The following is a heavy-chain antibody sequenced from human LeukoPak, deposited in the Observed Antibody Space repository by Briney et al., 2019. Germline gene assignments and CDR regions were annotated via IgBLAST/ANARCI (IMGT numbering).Heavy chain of an antibody. Sequence: GASVKVSCKASGGTFSSYAISWVRQAPGQGLEWMGGIIPILGIANYAQKFQGRVTITADKSTSTAYMELSSLRSEDTAVYYCARYSDGGSSDYFDYWGQGTLVTVSS. CDR1: GGTFSSYA. D-gene: IGHD4-23*01. CDR3: ARYSDGGSSDYFDY. CDR2: IIPILGIA. V-gene: IGHV1-69*10. J-gene: IGHJ4*02.